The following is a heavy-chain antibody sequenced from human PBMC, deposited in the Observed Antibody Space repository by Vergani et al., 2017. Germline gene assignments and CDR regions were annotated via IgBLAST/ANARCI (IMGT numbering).Heavy chain of an antibody. CDR3: AKADRSGSYYVPDAFDI. CDR1: GFTFDDYA. D-gene: IGHD1-26*01. J-gene: IGHJ3*02. Sequence: EVQLVESGGGLVQPGRSLRLSCAASGFTFDDYAMHWVRQAPGKGLEWVSGISWNSGSIGYADSVKGRFTISRDNAKNSLYLQINSLRAEDTALYYCAKADRSGSYYVPDAFDIWGQGTMVTVSS. V-gene: IGHV3-9*01. CDR2: ISWNSGSI.